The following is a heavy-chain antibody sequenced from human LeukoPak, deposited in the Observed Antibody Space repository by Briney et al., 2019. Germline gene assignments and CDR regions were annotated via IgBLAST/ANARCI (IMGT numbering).Heavy chain of an antibody. D-gene: IGHD3-10*01. CDR3: ARVGLKWSGTGSYYNVGYYFDY. CDR1: GYSISSGYY. Sequence: SETLSLTCTVSGYSISSGYYWGWIRQPPGKGLEWIGSIYHSGSTYYNPSLKSRVTISVDTSKNQFSLKLSSVTAADTAVYYCARVGLKWSGTGSYYNVGYYFDYWGQGTLVTVSS. J-gene: IGHJ4*02. V-gene: IGHV4-38-2*02. CDR2: IYHSGST.